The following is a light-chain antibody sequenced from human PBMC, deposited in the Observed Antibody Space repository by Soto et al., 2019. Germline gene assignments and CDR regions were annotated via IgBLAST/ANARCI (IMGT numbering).Light chain of an antibody. CDR3: YSAADNMWV. CDR2: KDS. Sequence: SYELTQPSSVSVSPGQTARITCSGDVLAKKYARWFQQKPGQAPVLVIYKDSERPSGIPERFSGSSSGTTVTLTISGAQVEDEADYYCYSAADNMWVFGTGTKVT. J-gene: IGLJ1*01. V-gene: IGLV3-27*01. CDR1: VLAKKY.